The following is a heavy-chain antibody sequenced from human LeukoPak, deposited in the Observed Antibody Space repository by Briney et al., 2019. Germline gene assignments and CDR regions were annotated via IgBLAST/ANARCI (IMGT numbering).Heavy chain of an antibody. Sequence: GRSLRLSCAASGFTFSSYAMHWVRQAPGKGLEWVAVISYDGSNKYYADSVKGRFTISRDNSKNTLYLQMNSLRAEDTAVYYCARDRYYYGSGRDDAFDIWGQGTMVTVSS. D-gene: IGHD3-10*01. CDR3: ARDRYYYGSGRDDAFDI. CDR1: GFTFSSYA. V-gene: IGHV3-30*14. J-gene: IGHJ3*02. CDR2: ISYDGSNK.